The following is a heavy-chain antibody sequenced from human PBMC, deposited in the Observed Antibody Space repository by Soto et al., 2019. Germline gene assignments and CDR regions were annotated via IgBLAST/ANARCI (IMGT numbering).Heavy chain of an antibody. CDR2: ISAYNGNT. V-gene: IGHV1-18*04. Sequence: GASVKVSCKASGYTFTSYGISWVRQAPGQGLEWMGWISAYNGNTNYAQKLQGRVTMTTDTSTSTAYMELRSLRSDDTAVYYCARFSSGWDSWYYYYGMDVWGQGTTVTVSS. CDR3: ARFSSGWDSWYYYYGMDV. D-gene: IGHD6-19*01. J-gene: IGHJ6*02. CDR1: GYTFTSYG.